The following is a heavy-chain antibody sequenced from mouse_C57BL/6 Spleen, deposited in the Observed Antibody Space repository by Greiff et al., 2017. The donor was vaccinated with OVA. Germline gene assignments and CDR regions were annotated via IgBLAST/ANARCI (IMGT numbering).Heavy chain of an antibody. CDR3: ARDHGYDGAGYAMDY. D-gene: IGHD2-2*01. Sequence: QVQLKQPGAELVKPGASVKLSCKASGYTFTSYWMHWVKQRPGRGLEWIGRIDPNSGGTKYNEKFKSKATLTVDKPSSTAYMQLSSLTSEDSAVYYCARDHGYDGAGYAMDYWGQGTSVTVSS. J-gene: IGHJ4*01. V-gene: IGHV1-72*01. CDR1: GYTFTSYW. CDR2: IDPNSGGT.